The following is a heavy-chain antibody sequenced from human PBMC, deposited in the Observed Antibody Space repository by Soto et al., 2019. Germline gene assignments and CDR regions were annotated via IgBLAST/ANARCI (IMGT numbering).Heavy chain of an antibody. Sequence: QVQLQESGPGLVKPSETLSLTCTVSGGSISSYYWSWIRQPPGKGLEWTGYIYYSGSTNYNPSLKSRVTISVDTSKNQFSLKLSSVTAADTAVYYCARGQRSDYYYYYYMDVWGKGTTVTVSS. D-gene: IGHD1-1*01. V-gene: IGHV4-59*01. CDR2: IYYSGST. J-gene: IGHJ6*03. CDR1: GGSISSYY. CDR3: ARGQRSDYYYYYYMDV.